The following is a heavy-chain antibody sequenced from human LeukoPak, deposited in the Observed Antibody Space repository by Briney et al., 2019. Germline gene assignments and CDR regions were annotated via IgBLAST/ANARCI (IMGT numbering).Heavy chain of an antibody. CDR2: IYTSGST. CDR1: GGSISSYY. J-gene: IGHJ3*02. Sequence: SETLSLTCTVSGGSISSYYWSWIRQPAGKSLEWIGRIYTSGSTNYNPSLKSRVTMSVDTSKNQFSLKLSSVTAADAAVYYCARVTHLVHHAFDIWGQGTMVTVSS. CDR3: ARVTHLVHHAFDI. D-gene: IGHD6-6*01. V-gene: IGHV4-4*07.